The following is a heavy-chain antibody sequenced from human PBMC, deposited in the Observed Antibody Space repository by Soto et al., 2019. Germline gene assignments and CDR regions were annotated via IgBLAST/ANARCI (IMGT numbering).Heavy chain of an antibody. CDR1: GFTFSSYA. CDR3: AKGNDVYYFEH. J-gene: IGHJ4*02. V-gene: IGHV3-23*01. Sequence: PGGSLRLSCTASGFTFSSYAMTWVRQAPGKGLEWVSTIRNSGDYTHYADSVEGRLTVSRDNSKNTLFLVMNSLRAEDTAIYYCAKGNDVYYFEHWGQGTLVTVSS. CDR2: IRNSGDYT.